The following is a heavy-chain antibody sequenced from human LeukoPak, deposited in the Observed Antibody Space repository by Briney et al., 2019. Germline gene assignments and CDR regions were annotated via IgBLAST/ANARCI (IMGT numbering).Heavy chain of an antibody. CDR2: ITSSGGTT. CDR1: GFTFSNYA. V-gene: IGHV3-23*01. CDR3: AKVSGLYNSNWYFYFDY. J-gene: IGHJ4*02. D-gene: IGHD6-13*01. Sequence: PGGSLRLSCAASGFTFSNYAMNWVRQSPGKGLEWVSGITSSGGTTYYPDSVKGRFTISRDNSKNTLYLQMNSLRAEDTAIYYCAKVSGLYNSNWYFYFDYWGQGTLVTVSS.